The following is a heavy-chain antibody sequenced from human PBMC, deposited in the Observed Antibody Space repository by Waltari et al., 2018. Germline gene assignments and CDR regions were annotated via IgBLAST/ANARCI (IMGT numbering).Heavy chain of an antibody. Sequence: VQLVQSGAEVKKPGESLKVSCKASGGTFSSYAISWVRQAPGQGLEWMGRIIPNFGTANYAQKFQGRVTSTADKSTSTAYMELSSLRSEDTAVYYCAIVGDYYGMDVWGQGTTVTVSS. V-gene: IGHV1-69*06. J-gene: IGHJ6*02. CDR3: AIVGDYYGMDV. CDR1: GGTFSSYA. CDR2: IIPNFGTA.